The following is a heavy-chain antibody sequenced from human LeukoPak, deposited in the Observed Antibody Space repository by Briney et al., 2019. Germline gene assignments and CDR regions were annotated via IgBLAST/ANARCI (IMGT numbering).Heavy chain of an antibody. CDR2: INHSGST. CDR3: VGAYCGGDCYSGRAFDI. Sequence: PSETLSLTCAVHGGSFSGYYWCWIRQPPGKGPEWIGEINHSGSTNYYPSLKCRVTISIEKSKNRFSLKFNSVTSADTAVHYSVGAYCGGDCYSGRAFDIWGQGTMVTVSS. V-gene: IGHV4-34*01. CDR1: GGSFSGYY. J-gene: IGHJ3*02. D-gene: IGHD2-21*02.